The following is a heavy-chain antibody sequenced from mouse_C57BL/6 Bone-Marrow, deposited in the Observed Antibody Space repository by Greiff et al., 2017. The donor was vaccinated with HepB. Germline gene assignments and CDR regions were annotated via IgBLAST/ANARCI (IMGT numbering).Heavy chain of an antibody. CDR1: GFSLTSYG. V-gene: IGHV2-5*01. CDR2: IWRGGST. CDR3: ATYDYDVFAY. Sequence: VQLQQLGPGLVQLSQSLSITCTVPGFSLTSYGVHWVRQSPGKGLEWLGVIWRGGSTDYTAAFMSRLSITKDNSKSQVFFKMNSLRADDTAIYYCATYDYDVFAYRGQGTLVTVSA. D-gene: IGHD2-4*01. J-gene: IGHJ3*01.